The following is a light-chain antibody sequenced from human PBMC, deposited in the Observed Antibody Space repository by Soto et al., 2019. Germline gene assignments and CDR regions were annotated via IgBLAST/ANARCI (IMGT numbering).Light chain of an antibody. CDR1: QSIRSW. J-gene: IGKJ3*01. Sequence: DIQMTQSPSTLSASVGDRVTITCRASQSIRSWLAWYQQKPGKAPKLLIYDASSLESGVPSRFGGSGSGTEFTLTISSLQPDDFAAYYCQQYNSYSLFTFGPGTKVDIK. CDR2: DAS. V-gene: IGKV1-5*01. CDR3: QQYNSYSLFT.